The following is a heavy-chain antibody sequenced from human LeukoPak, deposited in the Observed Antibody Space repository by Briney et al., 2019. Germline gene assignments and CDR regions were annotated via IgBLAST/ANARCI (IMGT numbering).Heavy chain of an antibody. CDR3: ARRGTSSSWAHFDY. CDR2: IKQGGSEK. CDR1: GFTFSSYW. Sequence: GSLRLSCAASGFTFSSYWMTWVRQAPGKGLEWVAKIKQGGSEKYYVDSVKGRFTISRDNAKNSLYLQMNSLGAEDTAVYYCARRGTSSSWAHFDYWGQGTLVTVSS. J-gene: IGHJ4*02. D-gene: IGHD6-13*01. V-gene: IGHV3-7*05.